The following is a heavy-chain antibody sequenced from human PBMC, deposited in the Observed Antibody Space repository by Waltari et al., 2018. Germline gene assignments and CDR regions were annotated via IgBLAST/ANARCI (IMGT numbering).Heavy chain of an antibody. CDR1: GGTFSSYA. D-gene: IGHD2-15*01. Sequence: QVQLVQSGAEVKKPGSSVKVSCKASGGTFSSYAISWVRQAPGQGLEWMGGIIPIFGTANYAQKFQCRVTITTDESTSTAYMELSSLRSEDTAVYYCARRYCSGGSCLDAFDIWGQGTMVTVSS. CDR2: IIPIFGTA. CDR3: ARRYCSGGSCLDAFDI. J-gene: IGHJ3*02. V-gene: IGHV1-69*05.